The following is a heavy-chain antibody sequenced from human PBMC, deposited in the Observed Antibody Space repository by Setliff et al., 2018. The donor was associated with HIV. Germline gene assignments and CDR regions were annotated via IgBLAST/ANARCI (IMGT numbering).Heavy chain of an antibody. V-gene: IGHV3-30*02. CDR2: IRYDGSQK. J-gene: IGHJ6*02. CDR1: GFTFSNAW. CDR3: AKDVCSGAYCYAYYYYGMDV. D-gene: IGHD2-15*01. Sequence: GGSLRLSCAASGFTFSNAWMSWVRQAPGKGLEWVAFIRYDGSQKYYVDSVKGRFTISRDNSKNTLYLQMNSLRVEDTAVYYCAKDVCSGAYCYAYYYYGMDVWGQGTMVTVSS.